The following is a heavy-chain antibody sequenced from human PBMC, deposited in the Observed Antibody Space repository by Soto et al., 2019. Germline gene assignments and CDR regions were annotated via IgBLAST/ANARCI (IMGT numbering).Heavy chain of an antibody. CDR3: ARLPGGFRFDP. Sequence: SETLSLTCTVSGGSISSYYWSWIRQSPGKGLEWIGYIHYSGSTNYNPSLKSRVTISVDTSKIQFSLKVSSVTAADTAVYYCARLPGGFRFDPWGQGTLVTVSS. V-gene: IGHV4-59*08. CDR2: IHYSGST. J-gene: IGHJ5*02. CDR1: GGSISSYY. D-gene: IGHD3-10*01.